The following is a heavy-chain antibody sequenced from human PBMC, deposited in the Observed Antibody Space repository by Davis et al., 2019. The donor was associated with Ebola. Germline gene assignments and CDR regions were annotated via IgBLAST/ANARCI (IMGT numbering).Heavy chain of an antibody. CDR2: INHSGST. Sequence: MPGGSLRLSCAVYGGSFSGYYWSWIRQPPGKGLEWIGEINHSGSTNYNPSLKSRVTISVDTSKNQFSLKLSSVTAADTAVYYCAGMVRGVIIAYYYGMDVWGQGTTVTVSS. CDR1: GGSFSGYY. CDR3: AGMVRGVIIAYYYGMDV. J-gene: IGHJ6*02. D-gene: IGHD3-10*01. V-gene: IGHV4-34*01.